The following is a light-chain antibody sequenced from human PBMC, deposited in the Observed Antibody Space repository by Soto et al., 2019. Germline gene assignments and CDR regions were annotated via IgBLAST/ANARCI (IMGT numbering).Light chain of an antibody. J-gene: IGLJ2*01. V-gene: IGLV2-8*01. CDR2: DVT. CDR1: SSDVGGYNF. CDR3: TSYAGSNIPVL. Sequence: QSALTQPPSASGSPGQSVTISCTGTSSDVGGYNFVSWYQQHPGKAPKLMISDVTERPSGVPDRFSVSKSGNTASLTVSGLQGEDEADYYCTSYAGSNIPVLFGGGTKLTVL.